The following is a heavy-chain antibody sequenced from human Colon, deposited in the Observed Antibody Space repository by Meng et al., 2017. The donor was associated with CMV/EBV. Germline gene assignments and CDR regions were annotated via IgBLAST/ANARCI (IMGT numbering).Heavy chain of an antibody. CDR3: ARSNYRTFDGGLPYYYYGMDV. CDR1: GGSMITYY. Sequence: SETLSLTCPVSGGSMITYYYTWIRQTPGRPLEWLGFVYFSGRTKYNPSLSSRLSMSLDVAENQVSLDMTSVTAAGTAVYYCARSNYRTFDGGLPYYYYGMDVWGQGTTVTVSS. D-gene: IGHD3-16*02. V-gene: IGHV4-59*01. J-gene: IGHJ6*02. CDR2: VYFSGRT.